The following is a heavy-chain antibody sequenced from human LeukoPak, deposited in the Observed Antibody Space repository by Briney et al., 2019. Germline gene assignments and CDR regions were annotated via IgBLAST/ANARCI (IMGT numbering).Heavy chain of an antibody. CDR2: IYYSGST. D-gene: IGHD4-23*01. CDR3: ARGVYGGNSGGTNGGY. J-gene: IGHJ4*02. Sequence: PSETLSLTCTVSGGSISSYYWSWIRQPPGKGLEWIGYIYYSGSTNYNPSLKSRVTISVDTSKNQFSLKLSSVTAADTAVYYCARGVYGGNSGGTNGGYWGQGTLVTVS. V-gene: IGHV4-59*01. CDR1: GGSISSYY.